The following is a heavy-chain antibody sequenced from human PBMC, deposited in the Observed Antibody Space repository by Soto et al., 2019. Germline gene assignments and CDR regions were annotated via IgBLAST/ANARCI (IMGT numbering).Heavy chain of an antibody. D-gene: IGHD4-17*01. J-gene: IGHJ3*02. V-gene: IGHV3-48*03. Sequence: LRLSCTAFGFSLSSYEMDWVRQAPGKGLEWVSHISRSGSPIYYADSVKGRFTISRDNAKNSVFLQMNSLRAEDTAVYYCARVFGDYLIDAFDIWGQGTMVTVSS. CDR2: ISRSGSPI. CDR3: ARVFGDYLIDAFDI. CDR1: GFSLSSYE.